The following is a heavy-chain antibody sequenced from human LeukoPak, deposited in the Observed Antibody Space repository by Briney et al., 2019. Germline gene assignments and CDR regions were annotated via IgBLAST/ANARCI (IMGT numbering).Heavy chain of an antibody. V-gene: IGHV3-7*01. Sequence: PGGSLRLSCAASDFSLSSFWMSWVRQAPGKGLEWVANIRRDGSDKNYVDPVKGRFTISRDNAKNSLYLDMSSLRVEDTAVYYCAREQKDTAMVTRDGFDIWGQGTMVTVSS. CDR2: IRRDGSDK. CDR3: AREQKDTAMVTRDGFDI. D-gene: IGHD5-18*01. J-gene: IGHJ3*02. CDR1: DFSLSSFW.